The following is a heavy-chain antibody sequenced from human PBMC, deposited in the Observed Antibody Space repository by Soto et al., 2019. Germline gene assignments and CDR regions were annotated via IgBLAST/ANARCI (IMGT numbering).Heavy chain of an antibody. CDR3: AKEEYSSSSGSSKTFYYFDY. D-gene: IGHD6-6*01. V-gene: IGHV3-9*01. CDR2: ISWNSGSI. Sequence: EVQLVESGGGLVQPGRSLRLSCAASGFTFDDYAMHWVRQAPGKGLEWVSGISWNSGSIGYADSVKGRFTISRDNAKNYLYLQMNSLRAEDTALYYCAKEEYSSSSGSSKTFYYFDYWGQGTLVTVSS. J-gene: IGHJ4*02. CDR1: GFTFDDYA.